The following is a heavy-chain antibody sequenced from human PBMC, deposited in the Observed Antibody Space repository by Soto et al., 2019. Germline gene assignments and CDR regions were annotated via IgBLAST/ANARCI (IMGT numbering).Heavy chain of an antibody. CDR1: GGTFSSYA. V-gene: IGHV1-69*01. J-gene: IGHJ6*02. Sequence: QVQLVQSGAEVKKPGSSVKVSCKASGGTFSSYAISWVRQAPGQGLEWMGGIIPIFGTANYAQKFQGRVTITADESTSKAYMELSSLRSEDTAVYYCARDRRGMITFGGVISTMRYYGMDVWGQGTTVTVSS. CDR3: ARDRRGMITFGGVISTMRYYGMDV. CDR2: IIPIFGTA. D-gene: IGHD3-16*01.